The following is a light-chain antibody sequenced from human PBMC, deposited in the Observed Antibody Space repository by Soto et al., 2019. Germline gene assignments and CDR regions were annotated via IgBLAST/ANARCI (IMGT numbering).Light chain of an antibody. J-gene: IGKJ5*01. CDR2: KAS. V-gene: IGKV1-5*03. CDR3: QQYNTHPIT. CDR1: QTISSW. Sequence: DIQMTQSPSTLSASVGDRVTITCRASQTISSWLAWYQQKPGKAPKLLIYKASTLESGVPSRFSGSGSGTVFTLNISSLQPDDFATYYCQQYNTHPITFGQGTRLEI.